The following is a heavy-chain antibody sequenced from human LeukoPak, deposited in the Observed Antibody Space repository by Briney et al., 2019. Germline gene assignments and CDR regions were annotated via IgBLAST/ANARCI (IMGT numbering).Heavy chain of an antibody. CDR2: INPNSGGT. V-gene: IGHV1-2*02. D-gene: IGHD5-12*01. CDR3: ATAGRGYSGDDLES. CDR1: VYTFSEYY. J-gene: IGHJ4*02. Sequence: GASVKVTCKASVYTFSEYYMEWVGHAPGQGLEWMGWINPNSGGTNYAQKFQGRVTMTRDTSISTAYRELSRLRSDDTLMYYCATAGRGYSGDDLESWGQGTLVTVSS.